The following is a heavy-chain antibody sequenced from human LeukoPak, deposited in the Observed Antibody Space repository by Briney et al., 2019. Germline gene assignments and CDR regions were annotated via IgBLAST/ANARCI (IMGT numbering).Heavy chain of an antibody. D-gene: IGHD3-10*01. CDR2: IFHSGST. J-gene: IGHJ4*02. CDR3: ARSYGSGFIRLDY. V-gene: IGHV4-39*01. Sequence: SETLSLTCTVSGGSITSSSYYWVWIRQRPGKGLEWIGSIFHSGSTYYNASLKSRVTISVDTSRNQFSLKLSSVTAADTAVYYCARSYGSGFIRLDYWGQGTLVTVSS. CDR1: GGSITSSSYY.